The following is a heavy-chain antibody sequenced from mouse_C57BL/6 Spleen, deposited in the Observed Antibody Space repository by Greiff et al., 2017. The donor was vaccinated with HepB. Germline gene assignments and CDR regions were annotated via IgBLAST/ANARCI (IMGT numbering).Heavy chain of an antibody. V-gene: IGHV5-17*01. CDR1: GFTFSDYG. Sequence: EVKLVESGGGLVKPGGSLKLSCAASGFTFSDYGMHWVRQAPEKGLEWVAYISSGSSTIYYADTVKGRFTISRDNAKNTLFLHMTSLRSEDTAMYYCARNDYDSYWYFDVWGTGTTVTVSS. CDR2: ISSGSSTI. CDR3: ARNDYDSYWYFDV. J-gene: IGHJ1*03. D-gene: IGHD2-4*01.